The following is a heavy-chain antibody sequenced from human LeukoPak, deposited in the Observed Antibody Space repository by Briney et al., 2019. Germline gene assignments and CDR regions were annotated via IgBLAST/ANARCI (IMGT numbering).Heavy chain of an antibody. V-gene: IGHV3-30-3*01. CDR1: GFTFSSYA. Sequence: GGSLRLSCAASGFTFSSYAMHWVRQAPGKGLEWVAVISYDGSNKYYADSVKGRFTISRDNSKNTLYLQMNSLRAEDTAVYYCARDGSRGDGYYLSYYYYYGMDAWGQGTTVTVSS. D-gene: IGHD5-24*01. J-gene: IGHJ6*02. CDR2: ISYDGSNK. CDR3: ARDGSRGDGYYLSYYYYYGMDA.